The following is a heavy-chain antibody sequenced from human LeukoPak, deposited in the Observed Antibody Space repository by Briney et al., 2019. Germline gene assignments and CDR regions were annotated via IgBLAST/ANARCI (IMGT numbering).Heavy chain of an antibody. V-gene: IGHV4-30-4*01. Sequence: SETLSLTCTVSGGSISSGDYYWSWIRQPPGKGLEWIGYIHYSGSTYYNPSLKSRVTMSVDTSKNQFSLNLISVTAADTAVYYCARYGSGSRRFDPWGQGILVTVSS. CDR2: IHYSGST. J-gene: IGHJ5*02. D-gene: IGHD3-10*01. CDR3: ARYGSGSRRFDP. CDR1: GGSISSGDYY.